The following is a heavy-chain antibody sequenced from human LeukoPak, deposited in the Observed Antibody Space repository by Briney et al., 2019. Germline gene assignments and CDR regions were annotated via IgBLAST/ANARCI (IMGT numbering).Heavy chain of an antibody. V-gene: IGHV3-9*01. D-gene: IGHD1-26*01. CDR2: ISWNSGSI. J-gene: IGHJ6*02. CDR1: GFTFDDYA. CDR3: AKDGTAGELLGGGGMDV. Sequence: GGSLRLSCAASGFTFDDYAMHWVRQAPGKGLEWVSGISWNSGSIGYADSVKGRFTISRDNAKNSLCLQMNSLRAEDTALYYCAKDGTAGELLGGGGMDVWGQGTTVTVSS.